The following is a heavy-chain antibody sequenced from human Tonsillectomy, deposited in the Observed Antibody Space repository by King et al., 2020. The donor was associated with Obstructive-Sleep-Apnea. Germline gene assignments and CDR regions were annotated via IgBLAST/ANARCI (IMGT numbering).Heavy chain of an antibody. Sequence: QLVQSGAEVKKPGASVKVSCMASGYTFTGYYIHWVRQAPGQGLEWMGWNNPKSGGTKYTQKFQGRVTMTRDTSINTAYMELSRLRSDDTAVYYCARGSSGWYVGRWFDPWGQGTLVTVSS. CDR1: GYTFTGYY. CDR2: NNPKSGGT. CDR3: ARGSSGWYVGRWFDP. V-gene: IGHV1-2*02. J-gene: IGHJ5*02. D-gene: IGHD6-19*01.